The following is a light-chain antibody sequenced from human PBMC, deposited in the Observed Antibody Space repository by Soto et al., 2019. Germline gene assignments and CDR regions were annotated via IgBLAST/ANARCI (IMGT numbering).Light chain of an antibody. V-gene: IGKV1-12*01. CDR2: AAS. J-gene: IGKJ4*01. CDR3: QQGASFPRT. CDR1: QAVSTW. Sequence: DIQMTQSPSSVSASVGDTVTITCRASQAVSTWLAWYQQKPGGAPKLLIYAASTLQSGVPSRFSGSGSGTDFTLTIHSLQPEDFATYYCQQGASFPRTFGGGTNVEIK.